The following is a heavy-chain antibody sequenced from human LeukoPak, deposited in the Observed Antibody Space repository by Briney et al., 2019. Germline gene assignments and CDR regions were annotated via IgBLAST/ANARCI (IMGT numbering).Heavy chain of an antibody. J-gene: IGHJ4*02. V-gene: IGHV4-38-2*01. CDR3: ARTAGRITIFGVLDGYYFDY. Sequence: PSETLSLTCAVSGYSISSGYYWGWIRQPPGKGLEWIGSIYHSGSTYYNPSLKSRVTISVDTSKNHFSLKLSSVSAADTAVYYCARTAGRITIFGVLDGYYFDYWGQGTLVTVSP. CDR1: GYSISSGYY. CDR2: IYHSGST. D-gene: IGHD3-3*01.